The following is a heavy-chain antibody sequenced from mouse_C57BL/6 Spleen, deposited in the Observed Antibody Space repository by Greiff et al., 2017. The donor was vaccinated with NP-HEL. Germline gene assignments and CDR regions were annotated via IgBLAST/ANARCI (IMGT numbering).Heavy chain of an antibody. D-gene: IGHD1-1*01. CDR1: GYSITSGYY. Sequence: EVQLVESGPGLVKPSQSLSLTCSVTGYSITSGYYWNWIRQFPGNKLEWMGYISYDGSNNYNPSLKNRISITRDTSKNQFFLKLNSVTTEDTATYYCARDFITTVVADWYFDVWGTGTTVTVSS. V-gene: IGHV3-6*01. J-gene: IGHJ1*03. CDR2: ISYDGSN. CDR3: ARDFITTVVADWYFDV.